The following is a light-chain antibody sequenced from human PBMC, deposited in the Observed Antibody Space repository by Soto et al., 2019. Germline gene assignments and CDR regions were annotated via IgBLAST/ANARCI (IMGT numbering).Light chain of an antibody. Sequence: DIQLTQSPSSLSASVGDRVTITCRASQSIAFYVNWFQQKPGRAPRLLIYAASSLQSGVPSRFSGSGSGTDFTITITSLQPEDSATYFCQQSSNSPMYTFGQGTK. CDR3: QQSSNSPMYT. CDR2: AAS. V-gene: IGKV1-39*01. CDR1: QSIAFY. J-gene: IGKJ2*01.